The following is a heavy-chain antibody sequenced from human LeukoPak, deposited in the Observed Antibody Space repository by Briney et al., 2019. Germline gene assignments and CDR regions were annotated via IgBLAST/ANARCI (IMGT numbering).Heavy chain of an antibody. J-gene: IGHJ3*02. D-gene: IGHD6-19*01. V-gene: IGHV4-39*07. Sequence: SETLSLTCTVSGGSISSSSYYWGWIRQPPGKGLEWIGSIYYSGSTYYNPSLKSRVTISVDKSKNQFSLKLSSVTAADTAVYYCARDRRSEYMQWLGGAFDIWGQGTMVTVSS. CDR1: GGSISSSSYY. CDR2: IYYSGST. CDR3: ARDRRSEYMQWLGGAFDI.